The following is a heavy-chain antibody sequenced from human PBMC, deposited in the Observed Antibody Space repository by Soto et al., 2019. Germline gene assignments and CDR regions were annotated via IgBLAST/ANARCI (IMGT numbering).Heavy chain of an antibody. CDR1: GFSLSTSGVG. CDR2: IYWDDDK. J-gene: IGHJ5*02. V-gene: IGHV2-5*02. CDR3: AHRGPYDYIWGSYPKPTYNWFDP. D-gene: IGHD3-16*02. Sequence: SGPTLVKPTQTLTLTCTFSGFSLSTSGVGVGWIRQPPGKALEWLALIYWDDDKRYSPSLKSRLTITKDTSKNQVVLTMTNMDPVDTATYYCAHRGPYDYIWGSYPKPTYNWFDPWGQGTLVTVSS.